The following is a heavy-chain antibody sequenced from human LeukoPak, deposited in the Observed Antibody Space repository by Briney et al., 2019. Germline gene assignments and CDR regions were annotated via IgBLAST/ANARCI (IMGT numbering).Heavy chain of an antibody. Sequence: GRSLRLSCAASGFTFSSYGMHWVRQAPGKGLEWVAFISFNGNEKKYGGSVKGRFTISRDNSNNILYLQMTGLRFDDTAVYYCARDRSTTSKFFDPWGQGTLVTVSS. CDR2: ISFNGNEK. D-gene: IGHD1-1*01. V-gene: IGHV3-30*03. CDR1: GFTFSSYG. CDR3: ARDRSTTSKFFDP. J-gene: IGHJ5*02.